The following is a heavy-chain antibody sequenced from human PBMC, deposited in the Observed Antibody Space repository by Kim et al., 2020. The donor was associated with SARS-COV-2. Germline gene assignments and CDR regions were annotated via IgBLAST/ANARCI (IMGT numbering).Heavy chain of an antibody. J-gene: IGHJ4*02. CDR3: ARDHPSVVVVAATRGSSFDY. D-gene: IGHD2-15*01. Sequence: RFTISRDNSKNTLYLQMNSLRAEDTAVYYCARDHPSVVVVAATRGSSFDYWGQGTLVTVSS. V-gene: IGHV3-30*07.